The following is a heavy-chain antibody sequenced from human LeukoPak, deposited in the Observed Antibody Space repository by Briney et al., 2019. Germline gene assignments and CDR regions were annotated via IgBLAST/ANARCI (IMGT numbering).Heavy chain of an antibody. V-gene: IGHV3-74*01. CDR3: ARDQELYSSGYPFFDY. D-gene: IGHD6-19*01. Sequence: GESLRLSCAASGFTFSSYWMHWVRQAPGKGLVWVSRINSDGSSTSYADSVKGRFTISRDNAKNTLYLQMNSLRAEDTAVYYCARDQELYSSGYPFFDYWGQGTLVTVSS. CDR1: GFTFSSYW. CDR2: INSDGSST. J-gene: IGHJ4*02.